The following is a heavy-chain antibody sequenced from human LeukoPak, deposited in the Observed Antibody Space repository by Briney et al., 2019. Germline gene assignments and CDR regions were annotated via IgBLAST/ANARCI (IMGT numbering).Heavy chain of an antibody. CDR1: GGSFSRFY. J-gene: IGHJ4*03. CDR3: ARGATISETGYFDF. Sequence: SETLSLTCAVYGGSFSRFYWSWIRQSPGKGLEWIAEIDHRGDTNYNPPVKSRVTVSVDTSKNQFSLKVRSLSAADTAVYYCARGATISETGYFDFWGQGTLVTVSS. CDR2: IDHRGDT. D-gene: IGHD5-24*01. V-gene: IGHV4-34*01.